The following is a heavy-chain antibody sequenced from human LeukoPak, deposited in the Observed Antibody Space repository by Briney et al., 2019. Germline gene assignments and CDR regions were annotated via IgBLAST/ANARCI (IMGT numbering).Heavy chain of an antibody. CDR3: ARGPYDSSGYYPDYYYYYMDV. J-gene: IGHJ6*03. CDR1: GGTFRSYA. CDR2: IIPIFGTA. V-gene: IGHV1-69*05. Sequence: SVKVSCKASGGTFRSYAISWVRQAPGQGLEWMGGIIPIFGTANYAQKFQGRVTITTDESTSTAYMKLSSLRSEDTAVYYCARGPYDSSGYYPDYYYYYMDVWGKGTTVTVSS. D-gene: IGHD3-22*01.